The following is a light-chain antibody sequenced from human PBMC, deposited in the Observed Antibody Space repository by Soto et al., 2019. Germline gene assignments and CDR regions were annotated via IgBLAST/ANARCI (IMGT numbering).Light chain of an antibody. CDR3: QHYNSYSEA. V-gene: IGKV1-5*03. Sequence: DIQMAQSPCSLSASVGDRVTITCRASQNIINYLHWYQQKPGKAPKLLIYKASTLKSGVPSRFSGSGSGTEFTLTISSLQPDDFATYYCQHYNSYSEAFGQGAMV. CDR1: QNIINY. CDR2: KAS. J-gene: IGKJ1*01.